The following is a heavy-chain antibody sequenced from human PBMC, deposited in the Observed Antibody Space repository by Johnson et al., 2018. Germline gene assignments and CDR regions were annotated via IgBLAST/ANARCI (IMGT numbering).Heavy chain of an antibody. V-gene: IGHV3-48*01. J-gene: IGHJ6*02. CDR2: ISSSSSTL. CDR1: GFTFSSYS. Sequence: VQLVQSGGGVVQPGSSLRLSCAASGFTFSSYSMNWVRPAPGTGLEWVPYISSSSSTLYYADSVKARFTISRDNAKNSLYLQMNSLRAGDTAVYYCARGPTYYYGMDVWGQGTTVTVSS. CDR3: ARGPTYYYGMDV.